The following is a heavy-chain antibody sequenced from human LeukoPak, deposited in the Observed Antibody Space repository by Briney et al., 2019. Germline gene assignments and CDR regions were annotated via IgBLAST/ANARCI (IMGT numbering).Heavy chain of an antibody. CDR3: AKVRRSCSGGSCYYYYYGMDV. CDR2: ISGSGGSS. J-gene: IGHJ6*02. CDR1: GFPFSSYA. D-gene: IGHD2-15*01. V-gene: IGHV3-23*01. Sequence: GGSLRLSCVTSGFPFSSYAMTWVRQAPGKGLEWVSTISGSGGSSYYADSVKGRFTISRDNSKNTLYLQMNSLRAEDTAVYYCAKVRRSCSGGSCYYYYYGMDVWGQGTTVTVSS.